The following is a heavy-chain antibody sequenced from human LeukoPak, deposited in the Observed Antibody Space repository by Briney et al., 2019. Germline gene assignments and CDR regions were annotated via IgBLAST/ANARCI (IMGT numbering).Heavy chain of an antibody. J-gene: IGHJ4*02. Sequence: ASVKVSRKASGYTFTRYYMHWVRQAPGQGLEWMGIINTGGGSTTYAQKFQGRVTMTRDTSTSTVYMQLSSLRSEDTAVYYCASGHDPYYYDTSGYSDYWGQGTLVTVSS. CDR1: GYTFTRYY. D-gene: IGHD3-22*01. CDR2: INTGGGST. V-gene: IGHV1-46*01. CDR3: ASGHDPYYYDTSGYSDY.